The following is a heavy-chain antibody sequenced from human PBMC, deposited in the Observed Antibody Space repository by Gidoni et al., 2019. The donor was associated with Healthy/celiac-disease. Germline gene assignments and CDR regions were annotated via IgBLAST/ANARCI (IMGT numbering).Heavy chain of an antibody. V-gene: IGHV3-21*01. J-gene: IGHJ4*02. Sequence: EVQLVESGGGLVKPGGSLRLSCAASGFTFSSHSMIWVRQAPGKGLEWVSSIDDSTTYIYYADSVKGRFTISRDNAKNSVYLQMNSLRAEDTAVYYCARNLYSWPADYWGQGTLVTVSS. CDR2: IDDSTTYI. CDR3: ARNLYSWPADY. CDR1: GFTFSSHS. D-gene: IGHD2-15*01.